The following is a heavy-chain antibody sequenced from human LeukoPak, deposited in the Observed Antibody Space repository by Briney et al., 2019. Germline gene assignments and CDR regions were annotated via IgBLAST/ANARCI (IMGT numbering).Heavy chain of an antibody. CDR1: GFTFGDTW. Sequence: GGSLRLSCAASGFTFGDTWMIWVRQVPGQGLEWVANIKQDGSEKLYVASVKGRFTISRDNGKSSLYLQMNSLRAEDTALYYCATSYDMGWLIGYWGQGTLVTVSS. J-gene: IGHJ4*02. D-gene: IGHD3/OR15-3a*01. CDR2: IKQDGSEK. CDR3: ATSYDMGWLIGY. V-gene: IGHV3-7*03.